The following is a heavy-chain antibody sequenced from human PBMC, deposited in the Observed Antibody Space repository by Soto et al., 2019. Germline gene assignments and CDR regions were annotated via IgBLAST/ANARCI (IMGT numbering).Heavy chain of an antibody. D-gene: IGHD4-17*01. CDR1: GITATNGH. V-gene: IGHV3-53*01. CDR3: ARDWNGDKYFDY. CDR2: IFSDDNT. Sequence: DVQLVESGGGLIQPGGSLRRSCAASGITATNGHMSWVRQSPGKGLEWVSVIFSDDNTYYADSVKGRFTISRDTSKNTVYLQMNSLRADDTAVYYCARDWNGDKYFDYWDQGTLVTVSS. J-gene: IGHJ4*02.